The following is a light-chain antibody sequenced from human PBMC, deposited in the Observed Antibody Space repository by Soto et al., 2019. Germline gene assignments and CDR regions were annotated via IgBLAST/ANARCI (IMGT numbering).Light chain of an antibody. CDR2: GAS. V-gene: IGKV3-15*01. Sequence: EIVMTQSPATLSVSPGERATLSCRASQSVSSKLAWCQQKPGQAPRLLIYGASTRATGIPARFSGRESGTEFTLTISSLQSEDFAVYYCQQYNNWPRTFGQGTKLEIK. J-gene: IGKJ2*01. CDR1: QSVSSK. CDR3: QQYNNWPRT.